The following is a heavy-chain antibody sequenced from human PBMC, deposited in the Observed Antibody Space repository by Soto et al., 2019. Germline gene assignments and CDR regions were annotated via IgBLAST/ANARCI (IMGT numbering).Heavy chain of an antibody. CDR1: GYTFTSYD. D-gene: IGHD2-15*01. V-gene: IGHV1-8*02. CDR3: AREAAPRCFVCGMDV. Sequence: QVQLVQSGAEVKKPGASVKVSCKASGYTFTSYDINWVRQATGQGLEWMGWMNPNSGNTGYAQKFQGRVTMTRNTSISTAYMELSSLRSEDTAVYYWAREAAPRCFVCGMDVWGHGTTVTVSS. J-gene: IGHJ6*02. CDR2: MNPNSGNT.